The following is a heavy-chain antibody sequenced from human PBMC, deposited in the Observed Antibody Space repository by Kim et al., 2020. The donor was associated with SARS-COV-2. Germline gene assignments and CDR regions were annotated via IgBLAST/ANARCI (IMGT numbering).Heavy chain of an antibody. Sequence: ASVKVSCKASGYTFTSYAMHWVRQAPGQRLECMGWINAGNGNTKYSQKFQGRVTITRDTSASTAYMELSSLRSEDTAVYYCARVVDGSGSFHYWGQGTLVTVSS. CDR1: GYTFTSYA. J-gene: IGHJ4*02. V-gene: IGHV1-3*01. CDR2: INAGNGNT. D-gene: IGHD3-10*01. CDR3: ARVVDGSGSFHY.